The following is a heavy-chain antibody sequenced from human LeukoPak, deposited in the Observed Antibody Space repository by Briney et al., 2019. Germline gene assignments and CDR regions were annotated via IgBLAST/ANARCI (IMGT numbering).Heavy chain of an antibody. J-gene: IGHJ4*02. CDR3: AKGTAGIGVAGTFGYLDY. Sequence: GGSLRLSCAASGFTFSSFGMHWVRQAPGKGLEWVASIRFDGSNEKYADSVKGRFTISRDNPKNTLYVQMNSLSAEDAALYYCAKGTAGIGVAGTFGYLDYWGQGTLVAVSS. D-gene: IGHD6-19*01. CDR1: GFTFSSFG. V-gene: IGHV3-30*02. CDR2: IRFDGSNE.